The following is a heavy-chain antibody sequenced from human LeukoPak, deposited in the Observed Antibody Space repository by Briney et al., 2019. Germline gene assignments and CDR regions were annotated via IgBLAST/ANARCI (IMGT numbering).Heavy chain of an antibody. V-gene: IGHV4-39*01. J-gene: IGHJ4*02. CDR2: IYYSGST. CDR1: GGSISSSSYY. CDR3: ARLGEMATTYFDY. D-gene: IGHD5-24*01. Sequence: SETLSLTCTVSGGSISSSSYYWGWIRQPPGKGLEWIGSIYYSGSTYYNPSLKSRVTISVDTSKNQFSLKPSSVTAADTAVYYCARLGEMATTYFDYWGQGTLVTVSS.